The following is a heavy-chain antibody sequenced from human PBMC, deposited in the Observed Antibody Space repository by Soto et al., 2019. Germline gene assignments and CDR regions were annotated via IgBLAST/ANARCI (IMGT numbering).Heavy chain of an antibody. CDR1: GYTFTSYG. Sequence: QVQLVQSGAEVKKPGASVKVSCKASGYTFTSYGISWVRQAPGQGLEWMGWISADNGNTNYAQKLPGRVTMTTDTSASSADLELRSLRSDDTAVYYCARDRGSYALDYWGQGTLVTASS. J-gene: IGHJ4*02. CDR2: ISADNGNT. CDR3: ARDRGSYALDY. D-gene: IGHD1-26*01. V-gene: IGHV1-18*01.